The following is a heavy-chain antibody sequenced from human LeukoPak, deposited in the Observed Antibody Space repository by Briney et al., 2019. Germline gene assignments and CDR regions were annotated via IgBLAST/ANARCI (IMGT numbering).Heavy chain of an antibody. D-gene: IGHD3-22*01. CDR1: GYTFTSYG. J-gene: IGHJ3*02. Sequence: ASVKVSCKASGYTFTSYGISWVRQAPGQGLEWMGWISAYNGNTNYAQKFQGRVTMTTDTSTSTAYMELRSLRSDDTAVYYCARDTYYYDSSGYSDAFDIWGQGTMVTVSS. V-gene: IGHV1-18*01. CDR3: ARDTYYYDSSGYSDAFDI. CDR2: ISAYNGNT.